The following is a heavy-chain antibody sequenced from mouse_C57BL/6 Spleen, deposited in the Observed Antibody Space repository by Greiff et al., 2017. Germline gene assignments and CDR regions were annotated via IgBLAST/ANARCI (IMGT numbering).Heavy chain of an antibody. J-gene: IGHJ3*01. CDR3: SRHGIYYDYDGSLFAY. D-gene: IGHD2-4*01. CDR2: FYPAGGSI. CDR1: GYTFTEYT. Sequence: VQLQQPGAELVKPGASVKLSCKASGYTFTEYTIHWVKQRHGQGLEWIGWFYPAGGSIKYNQKFKDKATLTVDKSSSTVYMDLSKLTSEDSAVYFCSRHGIYYDYDGSLFAYWGQGTLVTVSA. V-gene: IGHV1-62-2*01.